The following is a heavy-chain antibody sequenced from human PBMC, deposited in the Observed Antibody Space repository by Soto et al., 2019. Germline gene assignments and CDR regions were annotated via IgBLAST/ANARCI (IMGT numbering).Heavy chain of an antibody. V-gene: IGHV1-69*13. D-gene: IGHD1-26*01. CDR1: GGTFSSYA. CDR2: IIPIFGTA. Sequence: GASVKVSCKASGGTFSSYAISWVRQAPGQGLEWMGGIIPIFGTANYAQKFQGRVTITADESTSTAYMELSSLRSEDTAVYYCAREIGGSYAPDDAFDIWGQGTMVTVSS. J-gene: IGHJ3*02. CDR3: AREIGGSYAPDDAFDI.